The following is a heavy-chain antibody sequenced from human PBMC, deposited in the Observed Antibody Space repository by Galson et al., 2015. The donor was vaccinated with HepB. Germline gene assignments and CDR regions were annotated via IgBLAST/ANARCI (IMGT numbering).Heavy chain of an antibody. V-gene: IGHV1-69*06. CDR2: IIPIFGRG. Sequence: SVKVSCKASGGTFSRYVISWVRQAPGQGLEWMGGIIPIFGRGNYARKFQGRVTISADKSTSTAYMELSSLRSEDTAVYYRATGGECSGGSCLEGHWGQGTLVTVSS. D-gene: IGHD2-15*01. J-gene: IGHJ4*02. CDR3: ATGGECSGGSCLEGH. CDR1: GGTFSRYV.